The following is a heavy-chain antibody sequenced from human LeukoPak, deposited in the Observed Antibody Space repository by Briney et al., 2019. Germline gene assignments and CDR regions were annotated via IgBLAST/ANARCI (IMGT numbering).Heavy chain of an antibody. CDR3: ARGRIDTAMVTFDY. Sequence: SETLSLTCAVYGGSFSGYYWSWIRQPPGKGLEWIGEINHSGSTNYNPSLKSRVTISVDTSKNQFSLKLSSVTAADTAVYYCARGRIDTAMVTFDYWGQGTLVTVSS. CDR2: INHSGST. CDR1: GGSFSGYY. J-gene: IGHJ4*02. V-gene: IGHV4-34*01. D-gene: IGHD5-18*01.